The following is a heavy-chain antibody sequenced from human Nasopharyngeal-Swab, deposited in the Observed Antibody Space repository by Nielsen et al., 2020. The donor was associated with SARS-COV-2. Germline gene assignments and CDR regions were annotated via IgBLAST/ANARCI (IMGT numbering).Heavy chain of an antibody. J-gene: IGHJ6*03. CDR3: ARQDCSSTSCYVAYYYYYMDV. Sequence: SETLSLTCTVSGGSISSSSYYWGWIRQPPGKGLAWIGSIYYSGSTYYNPSLKSRVTISVDTSKNQFPLKLSSVPAADTAVYYCARQDCSSTSCYVAYYYYYMDVWGKGTTVTVSS. V-gene: IGHV4-39*01. D-gene: IGHD2-2*01. CDR1: GGSISSSSYY. CDR2: IYYSGST.